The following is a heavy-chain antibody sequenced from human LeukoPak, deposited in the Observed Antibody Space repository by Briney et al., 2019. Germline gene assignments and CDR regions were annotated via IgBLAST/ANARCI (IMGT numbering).Heavy chain of an antibody. V-gene: IGHV1-2*02. D-gene: IGHD3-22*01. Sequence: ASVKVSCKASGYTFTGYYMHWVRQAPGQGLEWMGWINPNSGGTNCAQKFQGRVTMTRDTSISTAYMELRSLKSDDTAVYYCASLKNYYDSSGYLVTDAFDIWGQGTMVTVSS. J-gene: IGHJ3*02. CDR3: ASLKNYYDSSGYLVTDAFDI. CDR2: INPNSGGT. CDR1: GYTFTGYY.